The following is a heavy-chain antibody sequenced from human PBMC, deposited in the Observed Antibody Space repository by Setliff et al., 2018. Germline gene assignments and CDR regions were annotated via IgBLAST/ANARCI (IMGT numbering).Heavy chain of an antibody. CDR1: GFSFSTFG. D-gene: IGHD3-22*01. V-gene: IGHV1-18*01. CDR3: ARAGRNNYDSSGYYYDLYYYNYMDV. J-gene: IGHJ6*03. CDR2: ISPYSGES. Sequence: RASVKVSCKTSGFSFSTFGFSWVRQAPGQGLEWMGWISPYSGESNYAQKFQDRLTVTADTSTSTAYMELRSLRSDDTAVYYCARAGRNNYDSSGYYYDLYYYNYMDVWGKGTTVTVSS.